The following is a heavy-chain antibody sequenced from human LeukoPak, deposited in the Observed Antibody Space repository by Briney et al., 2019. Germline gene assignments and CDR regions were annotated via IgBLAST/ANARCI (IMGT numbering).Heavy chain of an antibody. CDR3: ARLGGGDDYVWGSHYYYYGMDV. V-gene: IGHV4-59*08. D-gene: IGHD3-16*01. Sequence: SVTLSLTCTVSGGSISTYYWTWIRQPPGKGLEWIGYISYSGSTNYNPSLKSRLTISVDTSKNQFSLKLSSVTAADTAVYYCARLGGGDDYVWGSHYYYYGMDVWGQGTTVTVS. CDR1: GGSISTYY. J-gene: IGHJ6*02. CDR2: ISYSGST.